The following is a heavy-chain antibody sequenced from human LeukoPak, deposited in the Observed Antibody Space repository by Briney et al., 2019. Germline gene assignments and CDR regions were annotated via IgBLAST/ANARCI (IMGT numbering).Heavy chain of an antibody. CDR2: IYTSGST. CDR3: ARQGYNWNDVPWGAFDI. D-gene: IGHD1-20*01. V-gene: IGHV4-4*07. Sequence: SETLSLTCTASGGSISSYYWSGIRQPAGKGLEWIGRIYTSGSTNYNPSLKNRVTISVDTSKNQFSLKLSSVTAADTAVYYCARQGYNWNDVPWGAFDIWGQGTMVTVSS. J-gene: IGHJ3*02. CDR1: GGSISSYY.